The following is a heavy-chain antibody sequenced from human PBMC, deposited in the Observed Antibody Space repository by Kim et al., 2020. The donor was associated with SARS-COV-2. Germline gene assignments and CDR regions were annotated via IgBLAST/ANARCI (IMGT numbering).Heavy chain of an antibody. CDR2: INLNSGDT. Sequence: ASVKVSCKASGFTFTDFFIHWVRQAPGQALEWMAWINLNSGDTRYAQKFQGRVTMTRDTSISTAYMELSRLISDDTAVYFCARDPATVTTLDYWGQGTLVTVSS. J-gene: IGHJ4*02. CDR3: ARDPATVTTLDY. V-gene: IGHV1-2*02. CDR1: GFTFTDFF. D-gene: IGHD4-4*01.